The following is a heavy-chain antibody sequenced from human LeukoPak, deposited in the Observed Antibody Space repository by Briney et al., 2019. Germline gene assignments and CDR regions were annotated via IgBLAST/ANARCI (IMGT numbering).Heavy chain of an antibody. Sequence: ASVKVSCKASGYTFTSYYMHWVRQAPGQGLEWMGIINPSGGSTSYAQKFQGRVTMTRDTSTSTVYMELSSLRSEDTAVYYCARGLAHYGSGSYYNFNYYYYYYMDVWGKGTTVTVSS. CDR2: INPSGGST. V-gene: IGHV1-46*01. D-gene: IGHD3-10*01. J-gene: IGHJ6*03. CDR3: ARGLAHYGSGSYYNFNYYYYYYMDV. CDR1: GYTFTSYY.